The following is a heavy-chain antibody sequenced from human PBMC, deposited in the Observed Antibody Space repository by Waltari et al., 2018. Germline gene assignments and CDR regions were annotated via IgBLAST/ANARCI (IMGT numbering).Heavy chain of an antibody. V-gene: IGHV1-69*13. CDR3: ATRIPSDHSGSFYYYGMDV. Sequence: QLVQSGAEVKMPGSSVIVSCTASGGTFNSFALSWVRQAPGQGLEWMGGIIPRFNTPTYARKFQGRLTVTADESTSTAYMELNSLRSEDSALYYCATRIPSDHSGSFYYYGMDVWGQGTTVTVSS. J-gene: IGHJ6*02. CDR2: IIPRFNTP. D-gene: IGHD6-6*01. CDR1: GGTFNSFA.